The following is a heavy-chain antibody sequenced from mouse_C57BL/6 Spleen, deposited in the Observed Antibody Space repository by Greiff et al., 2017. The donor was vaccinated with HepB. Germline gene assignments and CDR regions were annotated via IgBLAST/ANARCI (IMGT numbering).Heavy chain of an antibody. J-gene: IGHJ2*01. CDR3: ARWEEGYFDY. CDR2: INPYNGGT. Sequence: EVQLQQSGPVLVKPGASVKMSCKASGYTFTDYYMNWVKQSHGKSLEWIGVINPYNGGTSYNPKFKGKATLTVDKSSSTAYMELNSLTSEDSAVYYCARWEEGYFDYWGQGTTLTVSS. V-gene: IGHV1-19*01. CDR1: GYTFTDYY. D-gene: IGHD4-1*01.